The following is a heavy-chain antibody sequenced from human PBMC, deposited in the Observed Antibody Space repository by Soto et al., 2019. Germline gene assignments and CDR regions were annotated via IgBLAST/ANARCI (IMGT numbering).Heavy chain of an antibody. Sequence: SESLSLTCTVSGYAISTGDYWAWVRQSRGEGLECIGRVYRSGAASYTPTRKSRVTISVDTSKNQFSLHLKSVTAADAAVYFCAIDYPYALAVAGYFDFWGQGTPVTVSS. V-gene: IGHV4-38-2*02. CDR2: VYRSGAA. CDR1: GYAISTGDY. CDR3: AIDYPYALAVAGYFDF. D-gene: IGHD6-19*01. J-gene: IGHJ4*02.